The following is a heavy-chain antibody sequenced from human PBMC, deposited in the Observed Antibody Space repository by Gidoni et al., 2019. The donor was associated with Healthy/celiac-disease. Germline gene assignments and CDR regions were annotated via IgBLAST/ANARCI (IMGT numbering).Heavy chain of an antibody. CDR2: INPSGGST. V-gene: IGHV1-46*01. CDR3: ARRRGLGYYYYGMDV. CDR1: GYTFTSYY. D-gene: IGHD5-12*01. Sequence: QVQLVQSGAEVKKPGASVKVSCKASGYTFTSYYMHWVRQAPGQGLEWMGIINPSGGSTSYAQKFQGRVTMTRDTSTSTVYMELSSLRSEDTAVYYCARRRGLGYYYYGMDVWGQGTTVTVSS. J-gene: IGHJ6*02.